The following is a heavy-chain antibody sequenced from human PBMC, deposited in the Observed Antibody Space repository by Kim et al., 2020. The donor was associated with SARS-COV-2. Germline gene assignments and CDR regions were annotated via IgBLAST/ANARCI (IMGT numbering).Heavy chain of an antibody. V-gene: IGHV3-23*01. CDR2: ISGSGGST. CDR1: GFTFSSYA. J-gene: IGHJ4*02. CDR3: AKTQPGVTIFGVVITPGYFDY. D-gene: IGHD3-3*01. Sequence: GGSLRLSCAASGFTFSSYAMSWVRQAPGKGLEWVSAISGSGGSTYYADSVKGRFTISRDNSKNTLYLQMNSLRAEDTAVYYCAKTQPGVTIFGVVITPGYFDYWGQGTLVTVSS.